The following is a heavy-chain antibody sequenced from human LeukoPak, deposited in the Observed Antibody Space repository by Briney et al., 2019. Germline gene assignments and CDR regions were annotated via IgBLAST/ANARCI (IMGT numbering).Heavy chain of an antibody. D-gene: IGHD3-10*01. Sequence: GGSLRLSCAASGFTFSDYYMSWIRQAPGKGLEYVSLISSSGSTEYYADSVKGRFTISRDNSKNTLYLQMNSLRAEDTAVYYCAKEGDRGAPDYWGQGTLVTVSS. J-gene: IGHJ4*02. V-gene: IGHV3-11*04. CDR3: AKEGDRGAPDY. CDR2: ISSSGSTE. CDR1: GFTFSDYY.